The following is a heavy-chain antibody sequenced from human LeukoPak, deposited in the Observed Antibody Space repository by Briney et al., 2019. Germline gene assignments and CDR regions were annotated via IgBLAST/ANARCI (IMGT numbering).Heavy chain of an antibody. CDR2: ISGSGGRT. V-gene: IGHV3-23*01. Sequence: PGGSLRLFCAASGFTFSSHGMNWVRQAPGKGLEWVSGISGSGGRTYYADSVKGRFTISRDNSKNTLYLQMNSLRAEDTAVYYCAKSGTVVLLGGYYYMDVWGKGTTVTISS. D-gene: IGHD1-26*01. CDR3: AKSGTVVLLGGYYYMDV. J-gene: IGHJ6*03. CDR1: GFTFSSHG.